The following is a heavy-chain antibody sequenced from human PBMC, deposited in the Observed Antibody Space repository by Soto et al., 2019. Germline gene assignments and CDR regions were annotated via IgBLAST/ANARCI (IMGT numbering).Heavy chain of an antibody. CDR2: ISYDASNK. CDR1: GFTFSTYA. V-gene: IGHV3-30-3*01. CDR3: ARSSGDYYDTSTQGGDYFDY. Sequence: QVQLVDSGGGVVQPGRSLRLSCAASGFTFSTYAMYWVRQAPGKGLEWVAVISYDASNKYFADSGKGRFSISRDNSRNTLYLQRNSLRAEDTAVYYCARSSGDYYDTSTQGGDYFDYCGQGSLVTVSS. J-gene: IGHJ4*02. D-gene: IGHD3-22*01.